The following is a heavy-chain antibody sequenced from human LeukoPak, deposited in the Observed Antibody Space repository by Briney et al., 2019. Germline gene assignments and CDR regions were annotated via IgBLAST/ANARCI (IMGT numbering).Heavy chain of an antibody. CDR3: ARDPYYYYGMDV. CDR2: INAGNGNT. CDR1: GYTFTSYA. Sequence: ASVKVSCKASGYTFTSYAMHWVRQAPGQRLEWMGWINAGNGNTKYSQKFQGRVTITRDTSAGTAYMEPSSLRSEDTAVYYCARDPYYYYGMDVWGQGTTVTVSS. J-gene: IGHJ6*02. V-gene: IGHV1-3*01.